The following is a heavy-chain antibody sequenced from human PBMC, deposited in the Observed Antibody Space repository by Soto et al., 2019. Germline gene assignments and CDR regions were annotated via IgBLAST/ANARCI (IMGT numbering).Heavy chain of an antibody. Sequence: SGGSLRLSCAASGFTFSSYGMHWVRQAPGKGLEWVAVISYDGSNKYYADSVKGRFTISRDNSKNTLYLQMNSLRAEDTAVYYCAKDRRLRESYYYGMDVWGQGTTVTVSS. CDR3: AKDRRLRESYYYGMDV. V-gene: IGHV3-30*18. D-gene: IGHD2-15*01. CDR1: GFTFSSYG. CDR2: ISYDGSNK. J-gene: IGHJ6*02.